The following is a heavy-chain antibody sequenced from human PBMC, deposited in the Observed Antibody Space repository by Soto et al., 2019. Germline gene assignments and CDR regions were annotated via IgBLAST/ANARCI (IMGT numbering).Heavy chain of an antibody. V-gene: IGHV1-46*02. CDR3: ARDLTSGDY. CDR2: FNPFSGAT. D-gene: IGHD3-3*01. CDR1: GYIFKNYY. Sequence: QVQLVQSGAEVKKPGASVKISCETSGYIFKNYYIHWVRQAPGQGLELMAIFNPFSGATNYEQRLQGRVTATMDMSTSTVYMELNNLRSEDTAMYYCARDLTSGDYWGQGTLISVSS. J-gene: IGHJ4*01.